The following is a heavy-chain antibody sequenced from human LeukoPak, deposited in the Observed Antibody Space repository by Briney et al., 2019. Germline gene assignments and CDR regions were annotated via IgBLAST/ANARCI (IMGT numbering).Heavy chain of an antibody. CDR2: INPNSGGT. D-gene: IGHD3-10*01. V-gene: IGHV1-2*04. CDR3: ARSTSSGSMGKDYYYYSMAV. CDR1: GYTFTGYD. J-gene: IGHJ6*04. Sequence: GASLKVTCKASGYTFTGYDMHWVRQAPGQGLEWMGLINPNSGGTNYAQKFQGCVTMSRDTSSSASYRVLCRLRSDDTAVYYSARSTSSGSMGKDYYYYSMAVWGKGNTVTVSS.